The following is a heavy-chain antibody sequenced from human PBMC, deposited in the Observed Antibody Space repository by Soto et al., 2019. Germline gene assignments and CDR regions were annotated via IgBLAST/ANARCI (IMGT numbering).Heavy chain of an antibody. CDR2: ISYDGSLQ. D-gene: IGHD5-18*01. CDR3: VSDRGYGHASAPYS. J-gene: IGHJ4*02. Sequence: QAQLVESGGGVVQPGRSLRLSCAASGFAFSSYGMHWVRQAPGTGLEWVAVISYDGSLQHYADSVKGRFTISRDDSKNMVLLQMSRLRAEDTAVYYCVSDRGYGHASAPYSWGQGTLVSVSA. CDR1: GFAFSSYG. V-gene: IGHV3-30*03.